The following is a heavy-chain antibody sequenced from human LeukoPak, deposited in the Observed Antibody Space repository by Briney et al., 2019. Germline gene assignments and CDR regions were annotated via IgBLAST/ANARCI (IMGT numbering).Heavy chain of an antibody. CDR1: GFTFKSYG. J-gene: IGHJ4*02. D-gene: IGHD5-18*01. Sequence: PGGSLRLSCVASGFTFKSYGMTCVRQVPGKGLEWLSSITGAGTSTKYADSVNGRFTISRDNSKNTLSLQMTGLRAEDTAVYYCARKVAVAMDLDYWGQGALVTVSS. CDR2: ITGAGTST. CDR3: ARKVAVAMDLDY. V-gene: IGHV3-23*01.